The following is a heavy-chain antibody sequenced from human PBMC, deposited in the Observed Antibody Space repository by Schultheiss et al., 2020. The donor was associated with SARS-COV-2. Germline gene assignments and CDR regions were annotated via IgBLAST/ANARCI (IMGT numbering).Heavy chain of an antibody. V-gene: IGHV3-74*01. D-gene: IGHD2-15*01. CDR3: ARGGLLGGLDY. J-gene: IGHJ4*02. Sequence: GSLRLSCAASGFSFSSYWMHWVRQAPGKGLVWVSQIQGDGTIAYYADSVKGRFTISKDNAKNILYLQVSSLTAEDTAVYYCARGGLLGGLDYWGQGILVTVSS. CDR2: IQGDGTIA. CDR1: GFSFSSYW.